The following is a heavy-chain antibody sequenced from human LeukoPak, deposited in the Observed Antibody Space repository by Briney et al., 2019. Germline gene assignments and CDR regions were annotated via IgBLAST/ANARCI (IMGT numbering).Heavy chain of an antibody. J-gene: IGHJ4*02. Sequence: ASVKVSCKASGGTFSNFGISWVRHAPGQGLEWMGRIIPILGIGNYAQKFQGRVTITADKSTSTAYMELSSLRSEDTAIYYCAKDVGLTDGGYVSGWYPFDHWGQGTLVTVSS. CDR2: IIPILGIG. CDR3: AKDVGLTDGGYVSGWYPFDH. V-gene: IGHV1-69*04. CDR1: GGTFSNFG. D-gene: IGHD6-19*01.